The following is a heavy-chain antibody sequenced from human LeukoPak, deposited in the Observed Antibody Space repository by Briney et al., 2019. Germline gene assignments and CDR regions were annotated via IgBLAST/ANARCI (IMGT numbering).Heavy chain of an antibody. J-gene: IGHJ5*02. V-gene: IGHV4-34*01. CDR1: GGSISSYY. CDR2: INHSGST. D-gene: IGHD3-22*01. CDR3: ARVAKYYYDSRSKFDP. Sequence: SETLSLTCTVSGGSISSYYWSWIRQPPGKGLEWIGEINHSGSTNYNPSLKSRVTISVDTSKNQFSLKLSSVTAADTAVYYCARVAKYYYDSRSKFDPWGQGTLVTVSS.